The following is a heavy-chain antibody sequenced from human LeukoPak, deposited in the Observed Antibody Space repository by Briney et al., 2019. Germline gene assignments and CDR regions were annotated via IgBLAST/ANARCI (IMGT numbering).Heavy chain of an antibody. CDR1: GYTFTGYY. D-gene: IGHD3-22*01. J-gene: IGHJ3*02. V-gene: IGHV1-2*02. Sequence: ASVKVSCKASGYTFTGYYMHWVRQATGQGLEWMGWINPNSGGTNYAQKFQGRVTMTRDTSISTAYMELSSLRSEDTAVYYCARVGPIVVVITGAFDIWGQGTMVTVSS. CDR2: INPNSGGT. CDR3: ARVGPIVVVITGAFDI.